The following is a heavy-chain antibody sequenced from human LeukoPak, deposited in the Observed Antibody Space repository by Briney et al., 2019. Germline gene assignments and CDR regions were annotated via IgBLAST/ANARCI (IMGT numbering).Heavy chain of an antibody. CDR1: GGSISSNNYY. D-gene: IGHD5-12*01. J-gene: IGHJ4*02. CDR2: IYYSGRT. Sequence: SETLSLTCTVSGGSISSNNYYWDWIRQPPGKGLEWIGSIYYSGRTYYNASLKSRVTISVGTSKNQFSLKLSSVTAADTAVYYCARSGSGYLRYYFDYWGQGTLVTVSS. CDR3: ARSGSGYLRYYFDY. V-gene: IGHV4-39*07.